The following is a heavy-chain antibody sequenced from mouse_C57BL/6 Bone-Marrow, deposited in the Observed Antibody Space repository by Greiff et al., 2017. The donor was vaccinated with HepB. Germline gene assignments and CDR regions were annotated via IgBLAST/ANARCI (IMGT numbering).Heavy chain of an antibody. CDR2: INPNNGGT. CDR1: GYTFTDYN. CDR3: ASLGWYFDV. Sequence: EVQLQQSGPELVKPGASVKMSCKASGYTFTDYNMHWVKQSHGKSLEWIGYINPNNGGTSYNQKFQGKATLTVNKSASTAYMELRSLTSEESAVYYCASLGWYFDVWGTGTTVTVSS. D-gene: IGHD3-3*01. V-gene: IGHV1-22*01. J-gene: IGHJ1*03.